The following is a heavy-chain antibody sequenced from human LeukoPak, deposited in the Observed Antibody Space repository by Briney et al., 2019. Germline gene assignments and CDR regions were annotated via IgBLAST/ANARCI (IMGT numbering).Heavy chain of an antibody. J-gene: IGHJ4*02. D-gene: IGHD4-23*01. V-gene: IGHV3-74*01. CDR3: VRGNDYGGPHY. Sequence: GGSLRLSCVGSGFTFNNAWMNWVRQAPGKGLVWVSRIDRDGSRINYADSVKGRFTISRDNGKNTLFLQMNSLRAEDAAVYYCVRGNDYGGPHYWGQGTLVTVSS. CDR2: IDRDGSRI. CDR1: GFTFNNAW.